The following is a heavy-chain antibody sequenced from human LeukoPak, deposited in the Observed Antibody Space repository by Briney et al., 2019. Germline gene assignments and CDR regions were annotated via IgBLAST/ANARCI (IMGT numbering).Heavy chain of an antibody. CDR3: ARRSSSWYFDY. Sequence: SETLSLTCAVYVGSFSGYYWSWIRQPPGKGLEWIGEINHSGTTNYNPSLKSRVTMSVDTSKNQFSLKLSSVTAADTAVYYCARRSSSWYFDYWGQGTLVTVSS. J-gene: IGHJ4*02. V-gene: IGHV4-34*01. D-gene: IGHD6-13*01. CDR1: VGSFSGYY. CDR2: INHSGTT.